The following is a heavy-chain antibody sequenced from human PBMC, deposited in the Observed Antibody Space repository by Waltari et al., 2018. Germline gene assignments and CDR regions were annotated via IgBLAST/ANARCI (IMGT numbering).Heavy chain of an antibody. V-gene: IGHV4-39*07. CDR1: GGSISSGSYY. D-gene: IGHD3-3*01. CDR3: ARYYGNGEGWLDP. J-gene: IGHJ5*02. Sequence: QLQLQESGPGLVKPSETLSLTCTVSGGSISSGSYYWGWIRQPPGKGLESIGYISYSGTTYYNLSLNSRVTMSVDTSRDQYSLSLRSVAAADTAVYYCARYYGNGEGWLDPWGQGTLVTVSS. CDR2: ISYSGTT.